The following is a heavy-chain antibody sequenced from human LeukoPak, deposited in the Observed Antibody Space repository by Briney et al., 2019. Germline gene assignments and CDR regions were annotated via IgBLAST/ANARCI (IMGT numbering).Heavy chain of an antibody. V-gene: IGHV3-23*01. Sequence: PGGSLRLSCAASGFTFSSYAMSWVRQAPGKGLEWVSAISGSGGSTYYADSVKGRFTISRDNSKNTLYLQMNSLRAEDTAVYYCANPSMITFGFDPWGQGTLVTVSS. CDR1: GFTFSSYA. CDR2: ISGSGGST. D-gene: IGHD3-16*01. CDR3: ANPSMITFGFDP. J-gene: IGHJ5*02.